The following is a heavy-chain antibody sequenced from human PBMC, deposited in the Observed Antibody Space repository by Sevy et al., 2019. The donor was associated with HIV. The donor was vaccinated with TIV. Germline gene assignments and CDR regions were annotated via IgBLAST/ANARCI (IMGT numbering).Heavy chain of an antibody. V-gene: IGHV3-48*01. J-gene: IGHJ3*02. CDR1: GFTFSSYS. CDR2: ISSSSSTI. CDR3: ASLLRFLEWFRGADDAFDI. D-gene: IGHD3-3*01. Sequence: GGSLRLSCAASGFTFSSYSMNWVRQAPGKGLEWVSYISSSSSTIYYADSVKGRFTISRENAKNSLYLQMNSLRAEDTAVYYCASLLRFLEWFRGADDAFDIWGQGTMVTVSS.